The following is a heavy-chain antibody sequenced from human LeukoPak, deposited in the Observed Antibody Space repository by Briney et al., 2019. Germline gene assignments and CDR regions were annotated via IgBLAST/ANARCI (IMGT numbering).Heavy chain of an antibody. CDR1: GFTFSSYE. Sequence: PGGSLRLPCAASGFTFSSYEMNWVRQAPGKGLEWISSISSSGSTIYYADSVKGRFTISRDNAKNSLYLQMNSLRAEDTAVYYCARGDRYCSGGSCYSGDAFDIWGQGTMVTVSS. J-gene: IGHJ3*02. V-gene: IGHV3-48*03. D-gene: IGHD2-15*01. CDR2: ISSSGSTI. CDR3: ARGDRYCSGGSCYSGDAFDI.